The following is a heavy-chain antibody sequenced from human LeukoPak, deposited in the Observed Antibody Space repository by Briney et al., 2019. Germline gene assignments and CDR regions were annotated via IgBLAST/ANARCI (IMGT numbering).Heavy chain of an antibody. J-gene: IGHJ4*02. CDR2: IYYGGST. Sequence: SETLSLTCTVSGASISSYYWSWIRQPPGKGLEWIGYIYYGGSTNYNPSLKSRVTISVDPSKNQFSLKLSSVTAADTAVYYCARGQRSYFRAVDDWGQGTLVSVSS. V-gene: IGHV4-59*01. CDR3: ARGQRSYFRAVDD. D-gene: IGHD1-26*01. CDR1: GASISSYY.